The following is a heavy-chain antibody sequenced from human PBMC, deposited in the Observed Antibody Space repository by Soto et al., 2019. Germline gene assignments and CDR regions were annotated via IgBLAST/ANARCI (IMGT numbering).Heavy chain of an antibody. V-gene: IGHV5-51*01. J-gene: IGHJ4*02. D-gene: IGHD4-17*01. CDR1: GYKFTTYW. CDR3: VATYGDYLDY. CDR2: IYPDDSDS. Sequence: GESLKISCNGSGYKFTTYWIGWVRQMPGKGLEWMAIIYPDDSDSRYSPSFQGQVTISADKSISTAYLQWSSLKASDTAIYYCVATYGDYLDYWGQGTLVTVSS.